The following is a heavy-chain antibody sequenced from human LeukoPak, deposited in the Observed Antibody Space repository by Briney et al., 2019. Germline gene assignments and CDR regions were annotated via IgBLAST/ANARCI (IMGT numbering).Heavy chain of an antibody. V-gene: IGHV5-51*01. Sequence: GESLKISCKGSGYSFTSYWICWVRQMPGKGLEWMGIIYPGDSDTRYSPSFQGQVTISADKSISTAYLQWSSLKASDTAMYYCARRRATVTTVANWFDPWGQGTLVTVSS. CDR1: GYSFTSYW. J-gene: IGHJ5*02. D-gene: IGHD4-17*01. CDR3: ARRRATVTTVANWFDP. CDR2: IYPGDSDT.